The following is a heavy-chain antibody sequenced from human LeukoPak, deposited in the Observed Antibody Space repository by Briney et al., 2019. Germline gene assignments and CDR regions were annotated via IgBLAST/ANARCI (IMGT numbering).Heavy chain of an antibody. CDR3: ARGFAWWRAFDY. D-gene: IGHD2-15*01. J-gene: IGHJ4*02. CDR1: GYTFTSYD. Sequence: ASVKVSCKASGYTFTSYDINWVRQATGQGLEWMGWMNPNSGNTGYAQKFQGRVTMTRNTSISTAYMELSSLRSEDTAVYYCARGFAWWRAFDYWGQGTLVTVSS. CDR2: MNPNSGNT. V-gene: IGHV1-8*01.